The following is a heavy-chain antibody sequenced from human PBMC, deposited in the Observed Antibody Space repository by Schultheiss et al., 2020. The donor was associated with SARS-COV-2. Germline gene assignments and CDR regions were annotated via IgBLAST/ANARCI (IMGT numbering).Heavy chain of an antibody. Sequence: SETLSLTCTVSGGSISSSSYYWGWIRQPPGKGLEWIGYIYHSGSTYYNPSLKSRVTISVDRSKNQFSLKLSSVTAADTAVYYCARDNGNWFDPWGQGTLVTVSS. CDR1: GGSISSSSYY. CDR2: IYHSGST. V-gene: IGHV4-39*07. CDR3: ARDNGNWFDP. J-gene: IGHJ5*02.